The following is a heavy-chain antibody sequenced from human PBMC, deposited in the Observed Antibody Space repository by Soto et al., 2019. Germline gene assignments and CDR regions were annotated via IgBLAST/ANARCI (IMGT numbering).Heavy chain of an antibody. CDR3: AVSAISPYGGLIGPFDY. D-gene: IGHD3-16*02. CDR1: GYTFTTYA. V-gene: IGHV1-3*05. CDR2: INPGNTNT. Sequence: QVQLVQSGGEEKKPGASVKLSCEASGYTFTTYAIHWLRQAPGQRLEWMAWINPGNTNTKYSQKFLGRVSIARDTCASTAYLEMGSLRSEDTAVYYCAVSAISPYGGLIGPFDYWGQGNLVTVSS. J-gene: IGHJ4*02.